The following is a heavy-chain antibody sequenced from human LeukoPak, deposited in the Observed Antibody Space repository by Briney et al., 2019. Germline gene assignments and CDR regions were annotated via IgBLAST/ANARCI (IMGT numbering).Heavy chain of an antibody. CDR3: ARALYYDSSGYYSSSYYYFQH. D-gene: IGHD3-22*01. Sequence: ASVKVSCKASGYTFTSYYIHWVRQAPGQGLEWMAWVNPNSGDTVYAQNFQGRVTMTRDTSISTAYMELSRLRSDDTAEYYCARALYYDSSGYYSSSYYYFQHWGQGTLVTVSS. V-gene: IGHV1-2*02. J-gene: IGHJ1*01. CDR1: GYTFTSYY. CDR2: VNPNSGDT.